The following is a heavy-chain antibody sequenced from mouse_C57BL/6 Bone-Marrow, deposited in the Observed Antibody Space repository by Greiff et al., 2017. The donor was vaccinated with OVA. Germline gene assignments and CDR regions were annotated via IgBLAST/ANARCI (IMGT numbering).Heavy chain of an antibody. CDR3: AREYAMDY. J-gene: IGHJ4*01. CDR2: SRNKANDYTT. CDR1: GFTFSDFY. V-gene: IGHV7-1*01. Sequence: EVKLVESGGGLVQSGSSLRLSCATSGFTFSDFYMEWVRQAPGKGLEWIAASRNKANDYTTEYSASVKGRFIVSRDTSQSILYLQMNALRAEDTAIYYCAREYAMDYWGQGTSVTVSS.